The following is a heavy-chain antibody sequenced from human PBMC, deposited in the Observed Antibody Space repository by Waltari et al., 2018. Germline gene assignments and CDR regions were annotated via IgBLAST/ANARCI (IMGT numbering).Heavy chain of an antibody. Sequence: EVQLVESGGGLAQPGRSLRLSCAASGFTSDDSAIHWVRQAPGKGLEWVSGISRNSDAIGYADSVKGRFTISRDNAKNSLYLQMDGLRSEDTALYYCTRDFWAWGQGTLVTVSS. J-gene: IGHJ5*02. CDR2: ISRNSDAI. CDR1: GFTSDDSA. CDR3: TRDFWA. D-gene: IGHD3-16*01. V-gene: IGHV3-9*02.